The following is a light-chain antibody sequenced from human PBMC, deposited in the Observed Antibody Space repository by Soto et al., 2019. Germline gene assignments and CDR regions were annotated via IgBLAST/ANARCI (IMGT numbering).Light chain of an antibody. V-gene: IGKV3-20*01. Sequence: ETVLTQSPGTLSLSPGERATLSCRASQSVSSNYLAWYQQKPGQAPRLLIYGASTRATGIPYRFSGSGSGTDITLPISRLEPEDFAVYYCQQFDRSPPSWTFGQGTKVEIK. CDR1: QSVSSNY. CDR3: QQFDRSPPSWT. CDR2: GAS. J-gene: IGKJ1*01.